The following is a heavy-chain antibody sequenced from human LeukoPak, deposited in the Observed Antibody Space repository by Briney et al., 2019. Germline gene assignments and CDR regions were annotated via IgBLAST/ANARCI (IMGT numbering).Heavy chain of an antibody. V-gene: IGHV3-30-3*01. CDR2: ISYDGSNK. D-gene: IGHD3-22*01. J-gene: IGHJ4*02. Sequence: GRSLRLSCAASGFTFSSYAMHWVHQAPGKGLEWVAVISYDGSNKYYADSVKGRFTISRDNSKNTLYLQMNSLRAEDTAVYYCARAGITMIVVVITLDYWGQGTLVTVSS. CDR3: ARAGITMIVVVITLDY. CDR1: GFTFSSYA.